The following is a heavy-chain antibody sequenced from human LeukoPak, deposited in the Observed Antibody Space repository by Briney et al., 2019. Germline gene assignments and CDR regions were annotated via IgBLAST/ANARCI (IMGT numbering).Heavy chain of an antibody. D-gene: IGHD7-27*01. CDR1: GFTFSSYA. CDR2: ISGSGGST. CDR3: ARDHWGRNYFDY. V-gene: IGHV3-23*01. Sequence: GGSLRLSCAASGFTFSSYAMSWVRQAPGKGLEWVSAISGSGGSTYYADSVKGRFTISRDNPKNTLYLQMNSLRAEDTAVYYCARDHWGRNYFDYWGQGTLVTVSS. J-gene: IGHJ4*02.